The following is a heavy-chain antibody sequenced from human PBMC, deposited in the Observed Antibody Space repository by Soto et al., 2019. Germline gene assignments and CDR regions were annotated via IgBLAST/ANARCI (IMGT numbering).Heavy chain of an antibody. CDR2: IDPSDSYT. J-gene: IGHJ6*02. CDR1: GYSFTSYW. V-gene: IGHV5-10-1*01. Sequence: PGESLKISCKGSGYSFTSYWISWVRQMPGKGLEWMGRIDPSDSYTNYSPSFQGRVTITADKSTSTAYMELSSLRSEDTAVYYCARHYDFWSGYYNYYYGMDVWGQGTTVTVSS. CDR3: ARHYDFWSGYYNYYYGMDV. D-gene: IGHD3-3*01.